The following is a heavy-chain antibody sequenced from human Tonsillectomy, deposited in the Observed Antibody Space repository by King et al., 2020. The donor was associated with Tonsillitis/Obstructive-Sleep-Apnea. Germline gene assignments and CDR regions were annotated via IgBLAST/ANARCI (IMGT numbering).Heavy chain of an antibody. J-gene: IGHJ5*02. CDR2: IYPGDSDT. CDR1: GYTFTTYW. D-gene: IGHD5-12*01. V-gene: IGHV5-51*03. CDR3: ARRVSGYSGNCFDP. Sequence: QLVQSGAEVKKPGDSLRISCKGSGYTFTTYWIGWVRQMPGKGLEWMGIIYPGDSDTRYSPSFQGQVTISADKSISTAYLQWSSLKATDTAIYYCARRVSGYSGNCFDPWGQGTLVTVSS.